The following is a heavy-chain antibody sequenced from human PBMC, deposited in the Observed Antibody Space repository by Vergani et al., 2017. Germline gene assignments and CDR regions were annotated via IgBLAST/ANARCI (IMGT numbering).Heavy chain of an antibody. J-gene: IGHJ4*02. V-gene: IGHV3-9*03. CDR1: GFTFDDYA. CDR2: ISWNSGSI. D-gene: IGHD6-13*01. Sequence: EVQLVESGGGLVQPGRSLRLSCAASGFTFDDYAMHWVRQAPGKGLEWVSGISWNSGSIGYADSVKGRFTISRDNAKNSLYLQMNSLRAEDMALYYCAKGGIAAAGPFDYWGQGTLVSVS. CDR3: AKGGIAAAGPFDY.